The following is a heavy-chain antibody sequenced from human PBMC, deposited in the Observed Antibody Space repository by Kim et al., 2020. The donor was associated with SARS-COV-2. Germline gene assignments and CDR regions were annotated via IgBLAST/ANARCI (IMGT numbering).Heavy chain of an antibody. CDR1: GESFSGYF. CDR3: AATSTRFSWFYP. D-gene: IGHD3-3*01. V-gene: IGHV4-34*01. CDR2: ISHSGSA. J-gene: IGHJ5*02. Sequence: SETLSLTCAVYGESFSGYFWNWIRQPPGTGLEWIGGISHSGSASYNPSLGSRVTVSIDTSKRQFSLNLNSVTAADTAVYYCAATSTRFSWFYPWGQGNLVTVSS.